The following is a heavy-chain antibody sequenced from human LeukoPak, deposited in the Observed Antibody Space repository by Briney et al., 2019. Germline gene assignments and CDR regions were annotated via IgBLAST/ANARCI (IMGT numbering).Heavy chain of an antibody. Sequence: ASVKVSCKVSGYTLTELSMHWVRQAPGQGLEWMGIINPSGGSTSYAQKFQGRVTMTRDTSTSTVYMELSSLRSEDTAVYYCASHVDTAMDHDIWGQGTMVTVSS. J-gene: IGHJ3*02. CDR2: INPSGGST. D-gene: IGHD5-18*01. CDR3: ASHVDTAMDHDI. CDR1: GYTLTELS. V-gene: IGHV1-46*01.